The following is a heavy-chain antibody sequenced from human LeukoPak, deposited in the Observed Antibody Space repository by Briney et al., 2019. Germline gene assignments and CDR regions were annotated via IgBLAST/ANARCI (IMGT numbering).Heavy chain of an antibody. CDR2: ITSNGGSA. Sequence: SGGSLRLSCSASGFTFSSYAMYWVRQAPGKGLEYVSAITSNGGSAYYADSVKGRFTISRDNSRNTLYLQMSSLRADDTAVYYCVGFRATAGLYWGQGTLVTVSS. J-gene: IGHJ4*02. V-gene: IGHV3-64D*06. CDR3: VGFRATAGLY. CDR1: GFTFSSYA. D-gene: IGHD6-13*01.